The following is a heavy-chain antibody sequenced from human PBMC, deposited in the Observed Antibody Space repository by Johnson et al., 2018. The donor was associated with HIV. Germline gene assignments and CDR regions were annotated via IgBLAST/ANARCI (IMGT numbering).Heavy chain of an antibody. J-gene: IGHJ3*02. CDR2: IYSGGST. CDR3: ASDWGSGAFDI. D-gene: IGHD7-27*01. Sequence: VQLVESGGGLVQPGGSLRLSCAASGFTFSDYYMSWIRQAPGKGLEWVSLIYSGGSTYYADSVKGRFSISRDNSKNTLYLQMNSLRAEDTAVYYCASDWGSGAFDIWGQGTMVTVSS. CDR1: GFTFSDYY. V-gene: IGHV3-66*01.